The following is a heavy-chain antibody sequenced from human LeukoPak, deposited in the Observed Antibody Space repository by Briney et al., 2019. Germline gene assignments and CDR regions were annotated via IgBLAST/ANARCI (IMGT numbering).Heavy chain of an antibody. V-gene: IGHV3-30*18. CDR2: IANDGNIK. Sequence: PGGSLRLSCAASGFTFTTHGMQWVRQAPGKGLEWVAVIANDGNIKHYSDSVKGRFTLSRDNSENTVDLQMNSLTADDTAVYYCVKEYAAGYWYFDLWGRGTLVTVSS. D-gene: IGHD2-2*01. J-gene: IGHJ2*01. CDR3: VKEYAAGYWYFDL. CDR1: GFTFTTHG.